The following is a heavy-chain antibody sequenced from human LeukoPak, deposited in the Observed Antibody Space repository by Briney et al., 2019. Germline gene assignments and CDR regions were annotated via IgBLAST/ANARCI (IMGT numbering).Heavy chain of an antibody. V-gene: IGHV1-2*02. Sequence: ASVKLSCKTSGYTFTGSYIHWVRQAPGPGLEWMGWINPNSGDTNYAQKFQARVTMTTLTSISTAYMELTSLSSDDTAIYYCARVPYSTSFDYWGLGTLVTVSS. J-gene: IGHJ4*02. CDR2: INPNSGDT. CDR3: ARVPYSTSFDY. D-gene: IGHD2/OR15-2a*01. CDR1: GYTFTGSY.